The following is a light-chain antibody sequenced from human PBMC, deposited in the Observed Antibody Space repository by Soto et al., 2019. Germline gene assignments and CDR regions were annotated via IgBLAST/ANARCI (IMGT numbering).Light chain of an antibody. Sequence: DIQMTQSPSTLSASVGDRVTMTCRASQGISTYLNWYQQKPRKAPKLLIYLTSRLQSGVPSRFSGSGSGTDFTLTISSLQPEDFATYYCQQSASIPWTFGQGTKVEIK. CDR3: QQSASIPWT. CDR2: LTS. CDR1: QGISTY. V-gene: IGKV1-39*01. J-gene: IGKJ1*01.